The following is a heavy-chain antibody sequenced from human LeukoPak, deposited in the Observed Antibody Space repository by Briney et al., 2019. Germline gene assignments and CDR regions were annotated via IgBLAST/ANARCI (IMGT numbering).Heavy chain of an antibody. D-gene: IGHD6-19*01. J-gene: IGHJ3*02. V-gene: IGHV1-69*13. CDR2: IIPIFGTA. Sequence: GASVKVSCKASGGTFSSYAISWVRQAPGQGLEWMGGIIPIFGTANYAQKFQGRVTITADESTSTAYMELSSLRSEDTAVYYCARDQAVVAGHYDAFDIWGQGTMVTVSS. CDR1: GGTFSSYA. CDR3: ARDQAVVAGHYDAFDI.